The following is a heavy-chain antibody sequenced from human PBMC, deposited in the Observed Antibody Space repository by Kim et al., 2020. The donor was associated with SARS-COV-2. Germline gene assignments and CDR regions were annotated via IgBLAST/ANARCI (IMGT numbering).Heavy chain of an antibody. CDR2: FNHSGRT. J-gene: IGHJ5*02. CDR1: GGSFSGYY. CDR3: ARGRRGLAKPRSRWFDP. V-gene: IGHV4-34*01. Sequence: SETLSLPCAVYGGSFSGYYWSWLRQPPGKGLVWIGEFNHSGRTKYNQSLKSRVTISVNKSKNQFSLKLSSVTAADTAVYYCARGRRGLAKPRSRWFDPWG. D-gene: IGHD6-13*01.